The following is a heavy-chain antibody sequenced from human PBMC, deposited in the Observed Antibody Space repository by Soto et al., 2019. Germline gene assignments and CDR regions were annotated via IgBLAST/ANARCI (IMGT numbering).Heavy chain of an antibody. CDR2: INQYGSEK. D-gene: IGHD1-26*01. Sequence: EVQLVESGGDLVQPGGSLRLSCSPSGFTFSSYWMSWVRQAPGKGLEWVANINQYGSEKYHVGSVMGRFTISRDNAKNSLDPQMNRLRAEDPAVYYWARVEGGSHGSLDYWGQGTLVTVSS. J-gene: IGHJ4*02. CDR3: ARVEGGSHGSLDY. CDR1: GFTFSSYW. V-gene: IGHV3-7*01.